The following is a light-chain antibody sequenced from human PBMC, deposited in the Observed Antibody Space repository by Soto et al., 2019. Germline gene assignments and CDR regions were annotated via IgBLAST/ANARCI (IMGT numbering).Light chain of an antibody. CDR3: QQYNNWPPLT. CDR2: GAS. Sequence: EIVMTQSPATLSVSPGERATLSCRASQSVNSNLAWYQQKPGQAPRLVIYGASTRATGIPARFSGSGSGTEFALTISSLQSKDFAVYYCQQYNNWPPLTFGGGTKVEIK. J-gene: IGKJ4*01. CDR1: QSVNSN. V-gene: IGKV3-15*01.